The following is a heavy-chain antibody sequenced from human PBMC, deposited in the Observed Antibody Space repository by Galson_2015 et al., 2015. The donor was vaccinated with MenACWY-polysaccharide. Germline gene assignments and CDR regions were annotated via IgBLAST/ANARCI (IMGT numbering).Heavy chain of an antibody. CDR1: GFRFNTYY. J-gene: IGHJ6*02. Sequence: SLRLSCAASGFRFNTYYMNWVRQPPGMGLEWVSSISKSGNDMQYTVSVRGRFTISRDIAKNSLFLQMNSLGVEDTAIYYCAKDFHNDGMDVWGHGTTVTVSS. D-gene: IGHD1-1*01. CDR3: AKDFHNDGMDV. CDR2: ISKSGNDM. V-gene: IGHV3-21*06.